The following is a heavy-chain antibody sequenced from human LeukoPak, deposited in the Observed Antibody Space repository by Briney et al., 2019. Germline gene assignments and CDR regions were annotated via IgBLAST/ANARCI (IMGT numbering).Heavy chain of an antibody. CDR2: IHYSGST. V-gene: IGHV4-59*01. CDR1: GGSISSYY. D-gene: IGHD6-19*01. CDR3: ARGGWSLDY. J-gene: IGHJ4*02. Sequence: SETLSLTCTVSGGSISSYYWSWIRQPPGKGLEWIGYIHYSGSTNYNASLESRVTMSVDTSKSQFSLKLSSVTAADTAVYYCARGGWSLDYWGQGTLVTVSS.